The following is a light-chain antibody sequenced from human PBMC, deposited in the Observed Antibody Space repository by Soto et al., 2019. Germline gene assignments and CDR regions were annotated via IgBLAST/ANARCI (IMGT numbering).Light chain of an antibody. CDR2: AAS. CDR3: QQTYSTPRT. CDR1: RSISNY. J-gene: IGKJ1*01. Sequence: DIQMTQSPSSLSASVGDRVTITCRASRSISNYLNWYQQNPGKAPKLLICAASTLQSGVPSRFSGSGSGTDFTLTISSLQPEDFVPYYCQQTYSTPRTFGQGTKVEIK. V-gene: IGKV1-39*01.